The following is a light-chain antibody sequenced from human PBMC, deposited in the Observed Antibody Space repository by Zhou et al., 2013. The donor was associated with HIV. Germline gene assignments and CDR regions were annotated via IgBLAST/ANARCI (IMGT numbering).Light chain of an antibody. CDR3: QQYNTYWT. CDR2: GES. V-gene: IGKV1-5*01. Sequence: DIQMTQSPSSLSASVGDRVTITCRASQTINRFLNWYQQKPGKGPKLLIYGESRLQSGVPSRFSGSGSGTDFTLTISSLQPDDFATYYCQQYNTYWTFGQGTKVEIK. CDR1: QTINRF. J-gene: IGKJ1*01.